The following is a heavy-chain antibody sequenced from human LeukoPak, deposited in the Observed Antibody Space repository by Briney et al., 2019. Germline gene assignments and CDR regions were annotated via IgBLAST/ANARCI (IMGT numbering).Heavy chain of an antibody. CDR2: IRSKAYGGTA. J-gene: IGHJ4*02. D-gene: IGHD5-12*01. Sequence: PGGSLRLSCTASGFTFVDHAMSWVRQAPGKGLEWVGFIRSKAYGGTAQYAASVKGRFTISRDDSKSIAYLQMSSLKTEDTAVYYCIRVIRGYYANGDYWGQGTLVTVSS. CDR1: GFTFVDHA. CDR3: IRVIRGYYANGDY. V-gene: IGHV3-49*04.